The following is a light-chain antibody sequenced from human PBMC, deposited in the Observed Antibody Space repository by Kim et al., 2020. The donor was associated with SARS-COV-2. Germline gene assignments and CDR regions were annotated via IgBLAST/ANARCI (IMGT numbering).Light chain of an antibody. Sequence: EIVLTQSPGTLSLSPGERATLSCRASQSVSSSYLAWYQQKPGQAPRLLIDGASSRATGIPDRFSGSGSGTDFTLTISRLEPEDVAVYYCKQYGSAPLTFGGGTKVDIK. CDR1: QSVSSSY. J-gene: IGKJ4*01. V-gene: IGKV3-20*01. CDR3: KQYGSAPLT. CDR2: GAS.